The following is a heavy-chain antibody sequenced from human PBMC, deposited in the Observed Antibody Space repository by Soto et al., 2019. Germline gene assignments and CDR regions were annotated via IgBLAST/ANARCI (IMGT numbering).Heavy chain of an antibody. CDR3: TRDYGITGKQPIDY. Sequence: ASVKVSCKASGYTFSNYGISWVRQAPGQGLEWMGWISAYNGDTNYAQKLQGRVTMTTDTSTSTPYMELRSLRSDDTAVYYCTRDYGITGKQPIDYWGQGTLVTVSS. J-gene: IGHJ4*02. D-gene: IGHD1-20*01. V-gene: IGHV1-18*01. CDR2: ISAYNGDT. CDR1: GYTFSNYG.